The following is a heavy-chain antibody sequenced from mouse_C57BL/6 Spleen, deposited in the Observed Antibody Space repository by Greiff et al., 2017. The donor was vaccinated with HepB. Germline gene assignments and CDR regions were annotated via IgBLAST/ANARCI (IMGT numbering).Heavy chain of an antibody. J-gene: IGHJ4*01. CDR3: ARSPIYYYGSSLYYAMDY. D-gene: IGHD1-1*01. V-gene: IGHV1-82*01. Sequence: QVQLKESGPELVKPGASVKISCKASGYAFSSSWMNWVKQRPGKGLEWIGRIYPGDGDTNYNGKFKGKATLTADKSSSTAYMQLSSLTSEDSAVYFCARSPIYYYGSSLYYAMDYWGQGTSVTVSS. CDR1: GYAFSSSW. CDR2: IYPGDGDT.